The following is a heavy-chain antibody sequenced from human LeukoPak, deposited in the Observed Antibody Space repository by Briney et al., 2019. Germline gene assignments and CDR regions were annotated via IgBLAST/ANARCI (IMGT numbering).Heavy chain of an antibody. J-gene: IGHJ6*03. V-gene: IGHV1-69*04. Sequence: ASVKVSCKASGGTFSSYAISWVRQAPGQGLEWMGRIIPILGIANYAQKFQGRVTITADKSTSTAYMELSSLRSEDTAVYYCATATDSSSWYRGDYMDVWGKGTTVTVSS. CDR1: GGTFSSYA. CDR2: IIPILGIA. D-gene: IGHD6-13*01. CDR3: ATATDSSSWYRGDYMDV.